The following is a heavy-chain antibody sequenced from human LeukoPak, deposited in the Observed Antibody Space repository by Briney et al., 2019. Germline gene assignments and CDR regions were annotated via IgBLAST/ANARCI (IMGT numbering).Heavy chain of an antibody. J-gene: IGHJ6*02. CDR2: ISGSGGST. D-gene: IGHD2-8*01. CDR3: ARSDCTNGVCYTVGYYYYGMDV. CDR1: GFTFRSYG. V-gene: IGHV3-23*01. Sequence: AGGSLRLSCAASGFTFRSYGLSWVRQAPGKGLEWVSTISGSGGSTYYADSVKGRFTISRDNSKNTLYLQMNSLRAEDTAVYYCARSDCTNGVCYTVGYYYYGMDVWGQGTTVTVSS.